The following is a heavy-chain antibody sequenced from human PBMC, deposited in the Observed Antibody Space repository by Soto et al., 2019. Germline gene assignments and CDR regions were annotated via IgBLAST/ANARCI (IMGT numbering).Heavy chain of an antibody. CDR2: ISYDGSNK. Sequence: QVQLVESGGGVVQPGRSLRLSCAASGFTFSSYAMHWVRQAPGKGLEWVAVISYDGSNKYYADSVKGRFTISRDNSKNTLYLQMNSLRAEDTAVYYCARSGVIGAASAHFDYWGQGTLVTVSS. J-gene: IGHJ4*02. CDR3: ARSGVIGAASAHFDY. V-gene: IGHV3-30-3*01. D-gene: IGHD6-13*01. CDR1: GFTFSSYA.